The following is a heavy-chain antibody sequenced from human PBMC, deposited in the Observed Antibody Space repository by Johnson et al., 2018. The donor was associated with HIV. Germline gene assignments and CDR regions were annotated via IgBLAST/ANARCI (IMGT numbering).Heavy chain of an antibody. D-gene: IGHD3-16*01. J-gene: IGHJ3*02. V-gene: IGHV3-13*01. CDR1: GFTFSSYD. Sequence: VQLVESGGGLIQPGGSLRLSCAASGFTFSSYDMHWVRQTTGKGLELVSAIGTAGDTYYPSSVKGRFTISRDNSKNTLYLQMNSLRAEDSALYFCASGVDAFDIWGQGTMVTVSS. CDR3: ASGVDAFDI. CDR2: IGTAGDT.